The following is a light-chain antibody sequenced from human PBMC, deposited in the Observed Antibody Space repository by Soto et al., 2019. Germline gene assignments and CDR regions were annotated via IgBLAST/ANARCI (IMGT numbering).Light chain of an antibody. CDR1: SSDIGGYNY. CDR3: SSDTSISTQV. CDR2: EVT. J-gene: IGLJ3*02. V-gene: IGLV2-14*01. Sequence: QSALTQPASVSGSPGQSITISCTGSSSDIGGYNYVYWYQQHPGKAPKLLIYEVTNRPSGVANRFSGSKSGNTASLTISGLDAEDEADYYRSSDTSISTQVFGGGTKLTVL.